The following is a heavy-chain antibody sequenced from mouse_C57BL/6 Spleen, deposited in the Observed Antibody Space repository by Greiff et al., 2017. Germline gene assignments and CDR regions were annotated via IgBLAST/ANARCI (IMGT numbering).Heavy chain of an antibody. D-gene: IGHD3-3*01. CDR1: GFTFSDFY. CDR3: ARDAGRNAMDY. CDR2: SRNKANDYTT. Sequence: EVKVVESGGGLVQSGRSLRLSCATSGFTFSDFYMEWVRQAPGKGLEWIAASRNKANDYTTEYSASVKGRFIVSRDTSQSILYLQMNALRAEDTAIYYCARDAGRNAMDYWGQGTSVTVSS. J-gene: IGHJ4*01. V-gene: IGHV7-1*01.